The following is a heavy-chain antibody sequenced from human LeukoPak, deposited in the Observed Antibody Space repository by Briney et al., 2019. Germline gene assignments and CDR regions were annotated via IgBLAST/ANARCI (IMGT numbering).Heavy chain of an antibody. CDR2: IDSDGSDT. CDR3: ARVDVWGSFRSHY. V-gene: IGHV3-74*01. J-gene: IGHJ4*02. D-gene: IGHD3-16*02. Sequence: GGSLRLSCAASGFTFSSYWMRWVRQAPGKGLVWVSRIDSDGSDTSYADSVKGRFTISRDNAKNTLYLQMNSLRVEDTAVYYCARVDVWGSFRSHYWGQGTLVTVSS. CDR1: GFTFSSYW.